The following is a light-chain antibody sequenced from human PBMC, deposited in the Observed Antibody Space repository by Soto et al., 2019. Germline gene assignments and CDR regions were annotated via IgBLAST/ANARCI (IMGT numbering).Light chain of an antibody. CDR3: SSLTSGSTRV. J-gene: IGLJ1*01. Sequence: QSVLTQPASVSGSPGQSITISCTGTSSDVGGYDYVSWYQQHPEKAPKLIIYEVTDRPSGVSSRFSGSKSGNTASLTISGLQAEDEADYYCSSLTSGSTRVFGTGTKVTVL. CDR1: SSDVGGYDY. V-gene: IGLV2-14*01. CDR2: EVT.